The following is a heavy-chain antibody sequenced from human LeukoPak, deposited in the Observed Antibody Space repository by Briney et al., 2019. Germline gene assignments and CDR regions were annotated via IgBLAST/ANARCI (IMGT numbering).Heavy chain of an antibody. CDR1: GYTFTDYY. J-gene: IGHJ4*02. Sequence: ASVKVSCKVSGYTFTDYYMHWVRQAPGKGLEWMGLVDPEDGETIYAEKFQGRVTITADTSTDTAYMELSSLRSEDTAVYYCATRAGTAPNYWGQGTLVTVSS. V-gene: IGHV1-69-2*01. CDR2: VDPEDGET. CDR3: ATRAGTAPNY. D-gene: IGHD1-1*01.